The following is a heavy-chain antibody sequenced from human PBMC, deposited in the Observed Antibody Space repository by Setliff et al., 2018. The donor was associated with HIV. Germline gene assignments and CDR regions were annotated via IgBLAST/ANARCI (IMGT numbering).Heavy chain of an antibody. CDR2: ISGSGGST. J-gene: IGHJ4*02. CDR3: TTDLRAYGDNY. V-gene: IGHV3-23*01. CDR1: GFTFSSYA. D-gene: IGHD4-17*01. Sequence: PGESLKISCAASGFTFSSYAMSWVRQAPGKGLEWVSAISGSGGSTYYADSVKGRFTISRDNSKNTLYLQMNSLRAEDTAVYYCTTDLRAYGDNYWGQGTLVTVSS.